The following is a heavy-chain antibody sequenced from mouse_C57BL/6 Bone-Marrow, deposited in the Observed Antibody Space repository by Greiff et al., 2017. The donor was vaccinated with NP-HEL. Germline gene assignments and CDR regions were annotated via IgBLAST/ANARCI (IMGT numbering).Heavy chain of an antibody. J-gene: IGHJ1*03. V-gene: IGHV1-82*01. CDR3: ARRSPYYGSSYGYFDV. CDR2: IYPGDGDT. D-gene: IGHD1-1*01. Sequence: VKLMESGPELVKPGASVKISCKASGYAFSSSWMNWVKQRPGKGLEWIGRIYPGDGDTNYNGKFKGKATLTADKSSSTAYMQLSSLTSEDSAVYFCARRSPYYGSSYGYFDVWGTGTTVTVSS. CDR1: GYAFSSSW.